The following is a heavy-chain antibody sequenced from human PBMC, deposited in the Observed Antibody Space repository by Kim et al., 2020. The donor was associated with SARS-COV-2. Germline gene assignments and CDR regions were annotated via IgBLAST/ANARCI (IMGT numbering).Heavy chain of an antibody. CDR2: INHSGST. J-gene: IGHJ6*03. V-gene: IGHV4-34*01. CDR3: ARGTRQGLSRHYDYYMDG. D-gene: IGHD6-25*01. Sequence: SETLSLTCAVYGGSFSGYYWSWIRQPPGKGLEWIGEINHSGSTNYNPSLKSRVTISVDTSKNQFSLKLSSVTAADTAVYYCARGTRQGLSRHYDYYMDG. CDR1: GGSFSGYY.